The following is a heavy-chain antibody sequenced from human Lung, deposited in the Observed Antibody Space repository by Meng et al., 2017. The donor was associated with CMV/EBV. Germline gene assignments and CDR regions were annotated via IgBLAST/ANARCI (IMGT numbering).Heavy chain of an antibody. CDR3: ARAAAAAANRDRDAFDI. Sequence: SQXXSLTXAISGDSVSSNRAAWNWIRQSPSRGLEWLGRTYYRSKWYNDYAVSVKSRRTINPDTSKNQFSLQLNSVTPEDTAVYYCARAAAAAANRDRDAFDIWGQGXMVTVSS. V-gene: IGHV6-1*01. D-gene: IGHD6-25*01. J-gene: IGHJ3*02. CDR1: GDSVSSNRAA. CDR2: TYYRSKWYN.